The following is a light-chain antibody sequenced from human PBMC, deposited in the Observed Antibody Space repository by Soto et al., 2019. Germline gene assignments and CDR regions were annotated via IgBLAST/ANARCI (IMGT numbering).Light chain of an antibody. CDR2: DVS. Sequence: QSALTQPASVSGSPGQSIAISCTGTSSDVGGYNYVSWYQQHPGKAPKLMIYDVSVRPSGVSDRFSGSKSANTASLTISGLQAEDEAHYYCSSYTTRSTVVFGGGTKLTVL. CDR1: SSDVGGYNY. CDR3: SSYTTRSTVV. J-gene: IGLJ2*01. V-gene: IGLV2-14*01.